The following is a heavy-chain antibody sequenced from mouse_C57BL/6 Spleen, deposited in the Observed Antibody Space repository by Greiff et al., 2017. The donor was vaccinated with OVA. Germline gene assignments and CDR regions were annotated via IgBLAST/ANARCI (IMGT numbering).Heavy chain of an antibody. CDR1: GYTFTDYY. Sequence: EVQLQQSGPELVKPGASVKISCKASGYTFTDYYMNWVKQSHGKSLEWIGDINPNNGGTSYNQQFKGKATLTVDKSSSTAYMELRSLTSEDSAVYFCERGGSFYYAMDYWGQGTSVTVSS. CDR3: ERGGSFYYAMDY. V-gene: IGHV1-26*01. J-gene: IGHJ4*01. CDR2: INPNNGGT.